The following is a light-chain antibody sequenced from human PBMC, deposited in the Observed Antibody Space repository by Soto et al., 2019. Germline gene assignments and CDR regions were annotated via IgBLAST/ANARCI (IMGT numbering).Light chain of an antibody. Sequence: DIQMTQSPSSLSASVGDKVTITCRTSQSITIYLNWYHHKPGIAPKLLIYGATTLQSGVPSRFRGSGSGTDFTLTISSLQPEDFGIYYCQHSYSIPWTFGQGTKVEIK. CDR2: GAT. V-gene: IGKV1-39*01. CDR3: QHSYSIPWT. J-gene: IGKJ1*01. CDR1: QSITIY.